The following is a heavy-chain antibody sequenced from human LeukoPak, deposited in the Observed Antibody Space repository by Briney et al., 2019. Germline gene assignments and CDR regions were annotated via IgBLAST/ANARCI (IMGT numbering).Heavy chain of an antibody. J-gene: IGHJ4*02. CDR1: GFTFDDYA. D-gene: IGHD3-10*01. CDR2: ISWNSGSI. CDR3: AQGGSFDY. Sequence: GRSLRLSCAASGFTFDDYAMHWVRQAPGKGLEWVSGISWNSGSIGYADSVKGRFTISRDNAKNSLYLQMNSLRAEDTALYYCAQGGSFDYWGQGTLVTVSS. V-gene: IGHV3-9*01.